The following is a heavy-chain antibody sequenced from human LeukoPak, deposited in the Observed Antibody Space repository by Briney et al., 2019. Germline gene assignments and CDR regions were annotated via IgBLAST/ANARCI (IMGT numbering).Heavy chain of an antibody. V-gene: IGHV3-64D*06. D-gene: IGHD3/OR15-3a*01. J-gene: IGHJ4*02. CDR3: VKLRTGTRSAIDY. Sequence: GGSLRLSCSASGFTFGSYAMHWVRQAPGKGLEYVSAISSNGGSTYYADSVKGRFTISRDNSKNTLYLQMSSLRAEDTAVYYCVKLRTGTRSAIDYWGQGTLVTVSS. CDR1: GFTFGSYA. CDR2: ISSNGGST.